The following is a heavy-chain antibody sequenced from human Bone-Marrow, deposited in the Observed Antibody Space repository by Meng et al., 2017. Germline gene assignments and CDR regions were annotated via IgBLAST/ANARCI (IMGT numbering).Heavy chain of an antibody. CDR3: AKDGSGSGTYRAFDS. D-gene: IGHD3-10*01. V-gene: IGHV3-11*01. Sequence: GESLKISCAVSGFSFSNAWMSWVRQAPGKGLEFISFISRSSTLTYDADSVKGRFTVSRDNSKNTLFLQMNSLKVDDTAMYYCAKDGSGSGTYRAFDSWGQGVLVTVSS. J-gene: IGHJ4*02. CDR1: GFSFSNAW. CDR2: ISRSSTLT.